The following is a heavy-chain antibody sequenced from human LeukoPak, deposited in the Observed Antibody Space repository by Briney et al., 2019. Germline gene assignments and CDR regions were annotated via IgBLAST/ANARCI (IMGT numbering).Heavy chain of an antibody. D-gene: IGHD3-10*01. J-gene: IGHJ5*02. CDR2: LYYSGST. CDR1: GGSISGYY. Sequence: KPSETLSLTCTVSGGSISGYYWSWIRQPPGKGLESIGYLYYSGSTNYNPSLKSRVTISVDTSKNQFSLKLSSVTAADTAVYYCARDEDSAYGSGSYLSWGQGTLVTVSS. CDR3: ARDEDSAYGSGSYLS. V-gene: IGHV4-59*01.